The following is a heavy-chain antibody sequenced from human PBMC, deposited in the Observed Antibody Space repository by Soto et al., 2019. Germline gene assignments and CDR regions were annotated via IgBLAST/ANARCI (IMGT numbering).Heavy chain of an antibody. J-gene: IGHJ4*02. CDR1: GGSISGSHYH. CDR2: IHYSGRV. Sequence: PSETLSLTCTVSGGSISGSHYHWGWIRQPPGKGLEWIGSIHYSGRVFYKSSLLGRVTISVDTSKNQFSLDLNSVTATDTAVYYCALNPTIEVAGPDFWGQGTLVTVSS. V-gene: IGHV4-39*01. CDR3: ALNPTIEVAGPDF. D-gene: IGHD6-19*01.